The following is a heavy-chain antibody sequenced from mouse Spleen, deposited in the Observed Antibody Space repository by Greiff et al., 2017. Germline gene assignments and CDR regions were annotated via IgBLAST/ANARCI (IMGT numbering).Heavy chain of an antibody. Sequence: VQLKESGPGLVQPSQSLSITCTVSGFSLTSYGVHWVRQSPGKGLEWLGVIWSGGSTDYNAAFISRLSISKDNSKSQVFFKMNSLQADDTAIYYCARELVSYWYFDVWGTGTTVTVSS. CDR3: ARELVSYWYFDV. CDR1: GFSLTSYG. J-gene: IGHJ1*03. V-gene: IGHV2-2*01. D-gene: IGHD4-1*01. CDR2: IWSGGST.